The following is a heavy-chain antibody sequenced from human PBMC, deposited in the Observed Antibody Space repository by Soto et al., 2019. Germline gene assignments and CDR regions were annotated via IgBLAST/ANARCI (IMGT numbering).Heavy chain of an antibody. CDR2: ISAYNGNT. CDR3: VREGRAGYSYGYGWFDP. V-gene: IGHV1-18*01. CDR1: GYTFTSYG. J-gene: IGHJ5*02. Sequence: ASVKVSCKASGYTFTSYGISWVRRAPGQGLEWMGWISAYNGNTNYAQKLQGRVTMTTDTSTSTAYMELRSLRSDDTAVYYCVREGRAGYSYGYGWFDPWGQGTLVTVSS. D-gene: IGHD5-18*01.